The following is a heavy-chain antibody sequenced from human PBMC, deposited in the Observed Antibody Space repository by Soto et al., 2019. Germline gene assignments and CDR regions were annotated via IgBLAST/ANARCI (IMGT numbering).Heavy chain of an antibody. CDR3: ARDGGYTGYEEGNPFDI. D-gene: IGHD5-12*01. J-gene: IGHJ3*02. V-gene: IGHV4-4*07. CDR1: GGSITHHY. CDR2: MYVTGTT. Sequence: ASQTLSLTCTVSGGSITHHYWSWIRQPAGTRREWLRRMYVTGTTNYNPSLKNRVSMSIDTSKNQFSLKLSSVTAAYTAAYYCARDGGYTGYEEGNPFDIWGQGTMVTVSS.